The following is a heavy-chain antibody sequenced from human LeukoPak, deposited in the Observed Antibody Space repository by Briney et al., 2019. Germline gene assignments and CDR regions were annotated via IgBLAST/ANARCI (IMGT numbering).Heavy chain of an antibody. Sequence: GGSLRLSCVASGFTFSSYAMHWVRQAPGKGLEWVAVISYDGSNKYYADSVKGRFTISRDNSKNTLYLQMNSLRAEDTAVYYCARGSDVVVAAIWSWFDPWGQGTLVTVSS. CDR2: ISYDGSNK. CDR3: ARGSDVVVAAIWSWFDP. J-gene: IGHJ5*02. CDR1: GFTFSSYA. V-gene: IGHV3-30-3*01. D-gene: IGHD2-15*01.